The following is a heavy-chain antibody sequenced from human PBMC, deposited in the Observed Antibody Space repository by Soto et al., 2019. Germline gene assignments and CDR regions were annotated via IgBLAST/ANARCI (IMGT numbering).Heavy chain of an antibody. Sequence: GGSLRLSCAASGFTFSSYGMHWVRQAPGKGLEWVAVIWYDGSNKYYADPVKGRFTISRDNSKNTLYLQMNSLRAEDTAVYYCARGLYCSSISCDAAGTHNYYYYYMDVWREGPTVTVS. CDR2: IWYDGSNK. V-gene: IGHV3-33*01. CDR3: ARGLYCSSISCDAAGTHNYYYYYMDV. J-gene: IGHJ6*03. D-gene: IGHD2-2*01. CDR1: GFTFSSYG.